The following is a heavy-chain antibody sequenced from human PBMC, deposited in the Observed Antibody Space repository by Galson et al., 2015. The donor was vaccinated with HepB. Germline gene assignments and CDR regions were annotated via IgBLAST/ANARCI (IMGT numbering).Heavy chain of an antibody. CDR2: IYYSGST. CDR3: ARVQRRVVAGSWYGMDV. D-gene: IGHD2-15*01. V-gene: IGHV4-59*01. CDR1: GGSISSYY. J-gene: IGHJ6*02. Sequence: SETLSLTCTVSGGSISSYYWSWIRQPPGKGLEWIGYIYYSGSTNYNPSLKSRVTISVDTSKNQFSLKLSSVTAADTAVYYCARVQRRVVAGSWYGMDVWGQGTTVTVSS.